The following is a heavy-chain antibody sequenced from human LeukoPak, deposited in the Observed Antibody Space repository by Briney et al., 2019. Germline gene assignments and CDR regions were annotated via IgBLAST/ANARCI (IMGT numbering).Heavy chain of an antibody. Sequence: GGSLRLSCAASGFTFSSYAMHWVRQAPGKGLEYVSAISSNGGSTYYANSVKGRFTISRDNSKNTLYLQMGSLRAEDTAVYYCAKDTDSSGINFDYWGQGTLVTVSS. J-gene: IGHJ4*02. D-gene: IGHD3-22*01. CDR1: GFTFSSYA. CDR2: ISSNGGST. V-gene: IGHV3-64*01. CDR3: AKDTDSSGINFDY.